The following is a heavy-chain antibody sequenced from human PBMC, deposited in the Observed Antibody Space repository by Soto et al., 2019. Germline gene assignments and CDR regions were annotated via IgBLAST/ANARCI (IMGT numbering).Heavy chain of an antibody. D-gene: IGHD3-10*01. CDR1: ADSINSRTYY. CDR2: IDYSGNT. J-gene: IGHJ6*02. V-gene: IGHV4-39*01. Sequence: QLQVQESGPGLVKPSETLSLTCTVSADSINSRTYYWGWIRQPPGKGLEWIGTIDYSGNTFYNPSLKSRVHISVDTSKNQFSLKLSSVTAADTAVYYCAGRTAMVRGVQGYYYGMDVWGQGTTVTVSS. CDR3: AGRTAMVRGVQGYYYGMDV.